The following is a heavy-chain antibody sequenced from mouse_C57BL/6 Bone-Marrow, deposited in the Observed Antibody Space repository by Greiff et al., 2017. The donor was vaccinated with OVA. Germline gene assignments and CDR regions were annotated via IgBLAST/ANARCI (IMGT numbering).Heavy chain of an antibody. CDR2: IDPSDSYT. CDR1: GYTFTSYW. Sequence: QVQLQQPGAELVKPGASVKLSCKASGYTFTSYWMQWVKQRPGQGLEWIGEIDPSDSYTNYNQKFKGQATLTVDTSSSTAYMQLHCLTSEDYAVDYCGRTGGGYWYFDVWGTGTTVTVSS. V-gene: IGHV1-50*01. J-gene: IGHJ1*03. CDR3: GRTGGGYWYFDV.